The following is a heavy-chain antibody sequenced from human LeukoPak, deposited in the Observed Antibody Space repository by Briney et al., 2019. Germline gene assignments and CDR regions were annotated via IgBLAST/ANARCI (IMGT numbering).Heavy chain of an antibody. CDR1: GYTFTRYY. J-gene: IGHJ6*03. Sequence: ASVKVSCKASGYTFTRYYMHWVRQAPGQGLEWMGLINPNGGSTNYAQKFRGRVTMTRDTSTSTVYMELSSLRSEDTALYYCTRAFGESSAHVYYMDFWGKGTTVTISS. CDR3: TRAFGESSAHVYYMDF. CDR2: INPNGGST. D-gene: IGHD3-10*01. V-gene: IGHV1-46*01.